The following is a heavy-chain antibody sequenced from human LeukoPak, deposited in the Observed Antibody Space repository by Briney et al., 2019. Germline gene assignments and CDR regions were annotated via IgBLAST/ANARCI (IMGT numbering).Heavy chain of an antibody. Sequence: PGGSLRLSCAASGFTFSSYAMHWVRQAPGKGLEWVAVISYDGSNKYYADSVKGRFTISRDNSKNTLYLQMNSLRAEDTAVYYCARVRFTISNFDYWGQGTLVTVSS. CDR2: ISYDGSNK. J-gene: IGHJ4*02. V-gene: IGHV3-30-3*01. D-gene: IGHD3-3*01. CDR1: GFTFSSYA. CDR3: ARVRFTISNFDY.